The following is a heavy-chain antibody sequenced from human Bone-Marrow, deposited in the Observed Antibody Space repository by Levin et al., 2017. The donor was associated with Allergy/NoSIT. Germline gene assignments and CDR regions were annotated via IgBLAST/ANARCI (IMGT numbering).Heavy chain of an antibody. Sequence: ASVKVSCETSGYIFTSYFLAWVRQTPAQGLEWMGWINPRPGDTTYAQKFQGRLTLTRDTSMSRVYLQLTSLRPDDSGVYYCVRSRSFYFDNWGQGTLVTVSS. D-gene: IGHD3-16*02. CDR2: INPRPGDT. J-gene: IGHJ4*02. CDR1: GYIFTSYF. CDR3: VRSRSFYFDN. V-gene: IGHV1/OR15-4*01.